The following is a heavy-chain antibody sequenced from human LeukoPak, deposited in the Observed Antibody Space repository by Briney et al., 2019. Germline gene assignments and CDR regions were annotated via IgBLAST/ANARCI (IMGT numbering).Heavy chain of an antibody. CDR2: IIPILGIA. D-gene: IGHD3-9*01. Sequence: VKVSCKASGGTFSSYAISWVRQAPGQGLEWMGRIIPILGIANYAQKFQGRVTITADKSTSTAYMELSSLRSEDTAVYYCARDILTGYYICYYGMDVWGQGTTVTVSS. CDR1: GGTFSSYA. V-gene: IGHV1-69*10. CDR3: ARDILTGYYICYYGMDV. J-gene: IGHJ6*02.